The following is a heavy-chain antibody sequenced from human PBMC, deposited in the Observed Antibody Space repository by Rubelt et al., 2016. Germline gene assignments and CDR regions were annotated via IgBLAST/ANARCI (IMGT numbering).Heavy chain of an antibody. J-gene: IGHJ3*02. CDR3: ARDNAPGGVDAFDI. Sequence: GGSLRLSCAASGFTVSSNYMSWVRQAPGKGLEWVAVISYDGSNKYYADSVKGRFSISRDNSKNTLYLQMNSLRAEDTAVYYCARDNAPGGVDAFDIWGQGTMVTVSS. CDR1: GFTVSSNY. V-gene: IGHV3-30*03. D-gene: IGHD3-16*01. CDR2: ISYDGSNK.